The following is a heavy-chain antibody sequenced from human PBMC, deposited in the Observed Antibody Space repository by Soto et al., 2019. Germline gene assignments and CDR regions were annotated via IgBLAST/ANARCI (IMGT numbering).Heavy chain of an antibody. Sequence: PSETLSLTCAVSGGSISSSNWWSWVRQPPGEGLEWIGEIYHSGSTNYNPSLKSRVTISVDKSKNQFSLKLSSVTAADTAVYYCATRFMVRGVIITSGWFDPWGQGTLVTVSS. CDR2: IYHSGST. CDR1: GGSISSSNW. D-gene: IGHD3-10*01. V-gene: IGHV4-4*02. J-gene: IGHJ5*02. CDR3: ATRFMVRGVIITSGWFDP.